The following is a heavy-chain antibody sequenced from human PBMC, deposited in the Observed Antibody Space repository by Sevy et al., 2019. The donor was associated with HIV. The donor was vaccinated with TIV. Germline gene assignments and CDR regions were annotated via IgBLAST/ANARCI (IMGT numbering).Heavy chain of an antibody. CDR1: GFTFSSYA. V-gene: IGHV3-23*01. D-gene: IGHD3-22*01. J-gene: IGHJ5*02. Sequence: GGCLRLSCAASGFTFSSYAMSWVRQAPGKGLEWVSAISGSGGSTYYADSVKGRFTISRDNSKNTLYLQMNSLRAEDTAVYYCAKDHYYYDSSGPGSGPWGQGTAVIVSS. CDR2: ISGSGGST. CDR3: AKDHYYYDSSGPGSGP.